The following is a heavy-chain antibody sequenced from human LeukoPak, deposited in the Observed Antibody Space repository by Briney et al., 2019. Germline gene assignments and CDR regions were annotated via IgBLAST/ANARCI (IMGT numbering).Heavy chain of an antibody. J-gene: IGHJ4*02. CDR2: INLDGSAI. V-gene: IGHV3-7*03. D-gene: IGHD3-22*01. Sequence: PVGSLRLSCEPSGFVFGHSCMSWVRQAPGKGLEWVANINLDGSAINYIHSLTGRLPISRDNDKDSLYLQMNGLRAEDTAVYFCVRDRGYSTFDYWGQGTLVTVSS. CDR3: VRDRGYSTFDY. CDR1: GFVFGHSC.